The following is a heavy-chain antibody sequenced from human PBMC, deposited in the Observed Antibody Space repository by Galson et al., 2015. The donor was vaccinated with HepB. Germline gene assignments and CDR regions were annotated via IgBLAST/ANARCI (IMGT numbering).Heavy chain of an antibody. CDR2: VSGSGGST. D-gene: IGHD3-9*01. J-gene: IGHJ4*02. CDR3: AKAGVVRYYDILPGYYNIYYFDY. CDR1: GFTFSSYA. Sequence: SLRLSCAAFGFTFSSYAMSWVRQAPGKGLEWVSTVSGSGGSTHYADSVKGRFTISRDNSKNTVYLQMNSLRAEDTALYFCAKAGVVRYYDILPGYYNIYYFDYWGQGTLVTVSS. V-gene: IGHV3-23*01.